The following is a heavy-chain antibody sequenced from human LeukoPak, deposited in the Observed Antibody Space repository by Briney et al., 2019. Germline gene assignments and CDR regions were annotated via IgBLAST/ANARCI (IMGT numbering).Heavy chain of an antibody. D-gene: IGHD6-13*01. J-gene: IGHJ4*02. CDR3: ASSIAAAGTCDY. CDR1: GYTFTSYG. Sequence: ASVKVSCTASGYTFTSYGISWVRQAPGQELEWMGWISAYNGNTNYAQKLQGRVTMTTDTSTSTAYMELRSLRSGDTAVYYCASSIAAAGTCDYWGQGTLVTVSS. V-gene: IGHV1-18*01. CDR2: ISAYNGNT.